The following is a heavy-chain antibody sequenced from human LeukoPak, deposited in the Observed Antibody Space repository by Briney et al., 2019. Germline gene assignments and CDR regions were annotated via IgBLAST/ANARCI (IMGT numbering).Heavy chain of an antibody. CDR1: GFTFSSYS. CDR2: ISSDGYST. Sequence: PGGSLRLSCEASGFTFSSYSMNWVRQAPGKGLVWVSRISSDGYSTDYAESVKGRFTISRDNGDNTLFLQMDSLRAEDTAVYYCARDRYAYETAYDYWGQGTLVTVSS. J-gene: IGHJ4*02. D-gene: IGHD3-16*01. CDR3: ARDRYAYETAYDY. V-gene: IGHV3-74*01.